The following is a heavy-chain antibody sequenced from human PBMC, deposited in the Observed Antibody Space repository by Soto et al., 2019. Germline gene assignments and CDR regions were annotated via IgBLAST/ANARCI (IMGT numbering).Heavy chain of an antibody. CDR1: GDTFTSYY. Sequence: QVQLVQSGAEVKKPGASVKVSCKASGDTFTSYYMHWVRQAPGQGLEWMGLINPTGGSTTYAQNFQGRVTMTRDTSTSTHYMAWSSLRSEDTAVYYCARARHSSWFRSGMDVWGQGTTVTVSS. D-gene: IGHD6-13*01. J-gene: IGHJ6*02. CDR2: INPTGGST. CDR3: ARARHSSWFRSGMDV. V-gene: IGHV1-46*01.